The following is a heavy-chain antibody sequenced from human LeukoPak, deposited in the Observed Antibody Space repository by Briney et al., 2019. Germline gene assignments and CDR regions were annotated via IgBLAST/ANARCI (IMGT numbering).Heavy chain of an antibody. CDR1: GFTFSNAW. V-gene: IGHV3-15*01. CDR3: TTEGYSYGFHSFDI. J-gene: IGHJ3*02. CDR2: IKSKTSGGTT. Sequence: GGSLRLSCAASGFTFSNAWMSWVRQAPGKGLEWVGRIKSKTSGGTTDYAAPLKGRFTISSDDSKNTLYLQMNSLKTEDTAVYSCTTEGYSYGFHSFDIWGQGTMVTVSS. D-gene: IGHD5-18*01.